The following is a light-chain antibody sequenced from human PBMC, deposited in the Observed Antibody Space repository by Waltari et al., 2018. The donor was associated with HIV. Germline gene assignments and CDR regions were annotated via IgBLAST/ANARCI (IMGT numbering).Light chain of an antibody. CDR1: QSVKNW. J-gene: IGKJ1*01. Sequence: DIQMTQSPSNLSASVGDSVTITCRASQSVKNWLAWYQQKPGKAPKLLIFKASSLESGVPLRFSGSGSGTEFTLTISSLQPDDFATYYCQQYYDYSGTFGQGTKVEIK. CDR2: KAS. V-gene: IGKV1-5*03. CDR3: QQYYDYSGT.